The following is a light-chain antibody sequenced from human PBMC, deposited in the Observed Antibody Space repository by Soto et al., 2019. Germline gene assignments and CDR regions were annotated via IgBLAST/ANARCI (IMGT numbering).Light chain of an antibody. CDR2: GAS. J-gene: IGKJ1*01. V-gene: IGKV3-20*01. CDR3: QQYASSVT. Sequence: EIVLTQSPGTLSLSPGERATLSCRASQSVSSSYLAWYQQKPGQAPRLLIYGASNRATGIPDRFSGSGSGPDFTLTISILEPEDFAVYYCQQYASSVTFGQGTKVEI. CDR1: QSVSSSY.